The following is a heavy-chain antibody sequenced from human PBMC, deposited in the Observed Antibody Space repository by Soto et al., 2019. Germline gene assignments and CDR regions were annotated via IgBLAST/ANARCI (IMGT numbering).Heavy chain of an antibody. J-gene: IGHJ3*02. CDR3: ARVSDSSSLLYAFDI. V-gene: IGHV1-2*04. Sequence: ASVKVSCKASGYTFTGYYMHWVRQAPGQGLEWMGWINPNSGGTNYAQKFQGWVTMTRDTSISTAYMELSRLRSDDTAVYYCARVSDSSSLLYAFDIWGQWTMFTVSS. CDR1: GYTFTGYY. D-gene: IGHD6-6*01. CDR2: INPNSGGT.